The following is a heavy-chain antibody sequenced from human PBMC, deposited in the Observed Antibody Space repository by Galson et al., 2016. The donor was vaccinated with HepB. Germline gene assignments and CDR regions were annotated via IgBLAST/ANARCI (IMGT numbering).Heavy chain of an antibody. CDR1: GGSMGGH. Sequence: SETLSLTCTVSGGSMGGHWTWIRQPPGKGLEWIGYIHDSGNTAYNPSLESRVIISIDTSKSQFSLKMSAVTAADTALYYCAGLFGSGWYGGWTGFDVWGLGTLVTVSS. CDR2: IHDSGNT. V-gene: IGHV4-59*01. CDR3: AGLFGSGWYGGWTGFDV. J-gene: IGHJ5*02. D-gene: IGHD6-19*01.